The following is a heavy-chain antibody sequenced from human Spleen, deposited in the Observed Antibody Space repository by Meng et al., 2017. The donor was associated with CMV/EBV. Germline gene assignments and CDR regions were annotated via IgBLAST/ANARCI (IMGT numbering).Heavy chain of an antibody. D-gene: IGHD4-23*01. Sequence: ASVKVSCKASGYTFTGYYIHWVRQAPGQGFEWMGWINPNSGGTNYAQKFQGRVTMTRDTSISTAYMELSRLRSDDTAVYYCAREVIRGGNSSPYFDYWGQGTLVTVSS. V-gene: IGHV1-2*02. CDR3: AREVIRGGNSSPYFDY. J-gene: IGHJ4*02. CDR1: GYTFTGYY. CDR2: INPNSGGT.